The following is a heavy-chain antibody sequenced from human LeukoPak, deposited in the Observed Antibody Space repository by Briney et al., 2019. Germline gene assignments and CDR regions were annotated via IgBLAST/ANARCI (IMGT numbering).Heavy chain of an antibody. V-gene: IGHV4-34*01. J-gene: IGHJ5*02. CDR3: ASGSANWFDP. CDR2: INLSGST. CDR1: GGSFSGYY. Sequence: SETLSLTCAVYGGSFSGYYWNWIRQPPGKGLEWIGEINLSGSTNYNPSLKSRVTISVDTSKNQFSLKLTSVTAADTAVYYCASGSANWFDPWGQGTLVTVSS.